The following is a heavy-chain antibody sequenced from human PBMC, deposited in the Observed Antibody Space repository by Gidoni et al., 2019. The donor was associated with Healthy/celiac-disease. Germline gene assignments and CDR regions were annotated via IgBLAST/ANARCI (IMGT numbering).Heavy chain of an antibody. J-gene: IGHJ6*02. Sequence: QVQLQQWGAGLLKPSETLSLTCAVYGGSFSGYYWIWIRPPPGKGLEWIGEINHRGTTHYNPSLKSRVTISVDTSKNQFSLKLSSVTAADTAVYYCARGRGSSSTEYYYYGMDVWGQGTTVTVSS. V-gene: IGHV4-34*01. CDR1: GGSFSGYY. D-gene: IGHD6-13*01. CDR3: ARGRGSSSTEYYYYGMDV. CDR2: INHRGTT.